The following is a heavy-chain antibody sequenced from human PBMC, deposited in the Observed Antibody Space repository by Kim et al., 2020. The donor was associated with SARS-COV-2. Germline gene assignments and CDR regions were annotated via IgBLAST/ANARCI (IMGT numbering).Heavy chain of an antibody. V-gene: IGHV1-69*04. CDR3: ARQPLPQRYDSSGYFVY. CDR2: IIPILGIA. J-gene: IGHJ4*02. Sequence: SVKVSCKASGGTFSSYAISWVRQAPGQGLEWMGRIIPILGIANYAQKFQGRVTITADKSTSTAYMELSSLRSEDTAVYYCARQPLPQRYDSSGYFVYWGQGTLVTVSS. D-gene: IGHD3-22*01. CDR1: GGTFSSYA.